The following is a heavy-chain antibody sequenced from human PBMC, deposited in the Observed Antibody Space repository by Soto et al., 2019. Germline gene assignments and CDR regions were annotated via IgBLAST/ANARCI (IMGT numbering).Heavy chain of an antibody. J-gene: IGHJ5*02. CDR3: ARDPYTYSGYDYEGNNWFDP. Sequence: GGSLRLSCAASGFTFSSYSMNWVRQAPGKGLEWVSYISSSSSTIYYADSVKGRFTISRDNAKNSLYLQMNSLRAEDTAVYYCARDPYTYSGYDYEGNNWFDPWGQGTLVTVSS. V-gene: IGHV3-48*01. CDR2: ISSSSSTI. D-gene: IGHD5-12*01. CDR1: GFTFSSYS.